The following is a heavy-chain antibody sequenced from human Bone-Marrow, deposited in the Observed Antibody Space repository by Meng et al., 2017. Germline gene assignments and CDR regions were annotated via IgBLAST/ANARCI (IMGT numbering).Heavy chain of an antibody. D-gene: IGHD2-2*01. J-gene: IGHJ4*02. CDR3: ARHEFGLPTAAFDH. CDR1: GDSIISNYW. Sequence: QVQLQESGPGLVNPWVPLSLTCLVSGDSIISNYWWNWVRQTPGKGLEWIGEIYHTGRTDYNPFLKSRVTISVDTSKNQFSLTLTSVTAADTAVYYCARHEFGLPTAAFDHWGQGTLVTVSS. V-gene: IGHV4-4*02. CDR2: IYHTGRT.